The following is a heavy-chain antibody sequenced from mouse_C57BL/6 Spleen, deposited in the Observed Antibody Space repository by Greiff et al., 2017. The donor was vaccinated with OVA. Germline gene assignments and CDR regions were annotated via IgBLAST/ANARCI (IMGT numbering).Heavy chain of an antibody. Sequence: QVQLQQSGAELARPGASVKLSCKASGYTFTSYGISWVKQRTGQGLEWIGEIYPRSGNTYYNEKFKGKATLTADKSSSTAYMELRSLTSEDSAVYFCARYYDYDVDYWGQGTTLTVSS. V-gene: IGHV1-81*01. CDR1: GYTFTSYG. D-gene: IGHD2-4*01. CDR3: ARYYDYDVDY. CDR2: IYPRSGNT. J-gene: IGHJ2*01.